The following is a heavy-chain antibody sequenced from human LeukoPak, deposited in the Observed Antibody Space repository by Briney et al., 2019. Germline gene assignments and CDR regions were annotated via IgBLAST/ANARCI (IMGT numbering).Heavy chain of an antibody. J-gene: IGHJ3*02. CDR2: ISWNSGSI. D-gene: IGHD2-15*01. V-gene: IGHV3-9*01. CDR1: GFTFDDYA. CDR3: AKLSYCSGGSCHGSAFDI. Sequence: GRSLRLSCAASGFTFDDYAMHWVRQAPGRGLEWVSGISWNSGSIGYADSVKGRFTISRDNAKNSLYLQMNSLRAEDTALYYCAKLSYCSGGSCHGSAFDIWGQGTMVTVSS.